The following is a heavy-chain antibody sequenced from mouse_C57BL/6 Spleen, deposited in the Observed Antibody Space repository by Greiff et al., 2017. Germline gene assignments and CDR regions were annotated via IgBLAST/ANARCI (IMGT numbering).Heavy chain of an antibody. J-gene: IGHJ4*01. CDR1: GYTFTSYD. CDR3: ERRDGFYEMDY. CDR2: IYPCDGNT. Sequence: QVQLQQSGPELVKPGASVKLSCKASGYTFTSYDIHWVKQRPGQGLEWIGAIYPCDGNTNYNEKFKGKATLTVDTSSSTAYLQLHSLTSVDSAVYLCERRDGFYEMDYWGQGTSVTVSS. D-gene: IGHD1-1*01. V-gene: IGHV1-85*01.